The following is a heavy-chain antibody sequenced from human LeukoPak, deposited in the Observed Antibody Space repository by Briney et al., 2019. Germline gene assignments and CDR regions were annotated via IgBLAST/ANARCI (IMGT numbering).Heavy chain of an antibody. V-gene: IGHV1-18*04. Sequence: ASVKVSCKASGYTFTSSGISWVRQAPGQGLEWVAWISTYNCNTNYAQKLQGRVTMTTDTSTSTAYMELRSLRSDDTAVYYCARDYVWGSYRYFDFWGQGTLVIVSS. D-gene: IGHD3-16*02. CDR1: GYTFTSSG. CDR2: ISTYNCNT. CDR3: ARDYVWGSYRYFDF. J-gene: IGHJ4*02.